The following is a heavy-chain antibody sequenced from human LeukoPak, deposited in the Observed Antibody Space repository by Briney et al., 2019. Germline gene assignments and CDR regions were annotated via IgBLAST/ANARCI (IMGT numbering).Heavy chain of an antibody. D-gene: IGHD3-22*01. Sequence: VSVNVSHKASGYTFTSYYMLWVRQAPAQGLEWMGISWPSGGSTSYAQKFQGRVTMTRDMSTSIVYMELSSLRSEDTAVYYCASDRYYYDSSGFQYWGQGTLVTVSS. V-gene: IGHV1-46*01. CDR2: SWPSGGST. CDR3: ASDRYYYDSSGFQY. CDR1: GYTFTSYY. J-gene: IGHJ4*02.